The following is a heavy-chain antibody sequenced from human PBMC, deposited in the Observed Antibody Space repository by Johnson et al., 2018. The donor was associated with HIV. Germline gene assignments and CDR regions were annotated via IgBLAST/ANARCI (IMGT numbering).Heavy chain of an antibody. CDR1: GFTFSRYD. CDR3: ARAGRLTYYYDSRGYSYDAFDI. Sequence: EVQLMESGGGLVQPGGSLRLSCAASGFTFSRYDMHWVRQVAGKGLEWVSAIGTAGDTYYPGSVKGRFTISRENAKNSLYLQMNSLRAGDTAVYFCARAGRLTYYYDSRGYSYDAFDIWGQGTMVTVSS. J-gene: IGHJ3*02. CDR2: IGTAGDT. D-gene: IGHD3-22*01. V-gene: IGHV3-13*01.